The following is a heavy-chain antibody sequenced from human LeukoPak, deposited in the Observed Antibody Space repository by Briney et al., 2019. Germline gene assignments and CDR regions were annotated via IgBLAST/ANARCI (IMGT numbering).Heavy chain of an antibody. CDR2: ISPNSGVT. CDR1: GYTFTGYY. D-gene: IGHD3-10*01. J-gene: IGHJ4*02. V-gene: IGHV1-2*02. Sequence: GASVKVSCKASGYTFTGYYMHWVRQAPGQGLEWMGWISPNSGVTNYAQKFQGRVTMTRDTSISTAYMELSRLTSDDTAVYCCATVYVSGIYNYWGQGTLVTVSS. CDR3: ATVYVSGIYNY.